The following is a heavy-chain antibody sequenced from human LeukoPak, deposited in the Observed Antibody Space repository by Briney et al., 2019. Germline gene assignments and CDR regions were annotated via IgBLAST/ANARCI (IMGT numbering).Heavy chain of an antibody. D-gene: IGHD3-10*01. J-gene: IGHJ4*02. CDR1: GFTFSSYS. Sequence: GGSLRLSCAASGFTFSSYSMNWVRQAPGKGLEWVSSISSSSYIYYADSVEGRFTISRDNAKNSLYLQMNSLRAEDTAVYYCATPAHMVRGVIIDYWGQGTLVTVSS. V-gene: IGHV3-21*01. CDR3: ATPAHMVRGVIIDY. CDR2: ISSSSYI.